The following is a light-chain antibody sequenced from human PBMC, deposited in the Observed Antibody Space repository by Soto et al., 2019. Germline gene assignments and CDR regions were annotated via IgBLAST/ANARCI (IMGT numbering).Light chain of an antibody. V-gene: IGLV2-14*03. CDR3: SSYTSSSTRV. Sequence: QSVLTQPASVSGSPGESITISCTGTSSDVGGYNSVSWYQHHPGKAPKLILYDVSNRPSGVSNRFSGSKSGNTASLTISGLQAEDEADYYCSSYTSSSTRVFGTGTKVTVL. CDR1: SSDVGGYNS. CDR2: DVS. J-gene: IGLJ1*01.